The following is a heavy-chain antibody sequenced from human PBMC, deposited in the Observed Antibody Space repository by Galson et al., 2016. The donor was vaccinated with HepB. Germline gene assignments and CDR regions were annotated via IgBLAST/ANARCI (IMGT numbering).Heavy chain of an antibody. V-gene: IGHV6-1*01. J-gene: IGHJ6*02. CDR3: AREAGHCTGNSCYSGGMDV. D-gene: IGHD2-15*01. CDR2: TYHRSKWYN. CDR1: GDSVSSDTAA. Sequence: CAISGDSVSSDTAAWNWIRQSPSRGLEWLGRTYHRSKWYNDYAVSVKSRITINPDTTKNQFSLQLSSVTPEDTAVYYCAREAGHCTGNSCYSGGMDVWGQGTTVTVSS.